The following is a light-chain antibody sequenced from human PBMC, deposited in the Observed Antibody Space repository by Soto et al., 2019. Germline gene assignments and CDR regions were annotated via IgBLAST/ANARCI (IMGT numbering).Light chain of an antibody. Sequence: AIRMTQSPSSLSASTGDRVTITCRASQGISSYLAWYQQKPGKAPKLLIYAASTLQSGVPSRFSGSGSGTDFTLTIRCLQSEDFATYYCQQYYSYPPTFGQGTKLEIK. V-gene: IGKV1-8*01. CDR3: QQYYSYPPT. CDR1: QGISSY. CDR2: AAS. J-gene: IGKJ2*01.